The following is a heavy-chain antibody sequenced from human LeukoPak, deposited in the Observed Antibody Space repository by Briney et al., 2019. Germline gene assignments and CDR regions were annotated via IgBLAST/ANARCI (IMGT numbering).Heavy chain of an antibody. CDR1: GFTFSSYG. D-gene: IGHD6-6*01. CDR2: IRYDGSNK. Sequence: GGSLRLSCAASGFTFSSYGMHWVRQAPGKGLEWVAFIRYDGSNKYYADSVKGRFTISRDNSKNTLYLQLNSLRAEDTAVYYCAKGARQLGLGFDIWGQGTMVTVSS. J-gene: IGHJ3*02. V-gene: IGHV3-30*02. CDR3: AKGARQLGLGFDI.